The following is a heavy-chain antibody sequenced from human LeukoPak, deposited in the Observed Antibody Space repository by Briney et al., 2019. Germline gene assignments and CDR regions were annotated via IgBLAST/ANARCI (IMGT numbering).Heavy chain of an antibody. CDR1: GFTFSSYW. V-gene: IGHV3-30*02. Sequence: GGSLRLSCAASGFTFSSYWMHWVRQAPGKGLEWVAFIRYDGSNKYYADSVKGRFTISRDNSKNTLYLQMNSLRAEDTAVYYCARDAAVVPAADDAFDIWGQGTMVTVSS. CDR3: ARDAAVVPAADDAFDI. J-gene: IGHJ3*02. CDR2: IRYDGSNK. D-gene: IGHD2-2*01.